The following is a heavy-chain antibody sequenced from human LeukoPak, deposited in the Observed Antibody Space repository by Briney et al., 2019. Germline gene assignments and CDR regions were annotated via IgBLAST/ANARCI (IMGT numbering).Heavy chain of an antibody. J-gene: IGHJ4*02. Sequence: PGGSLRLSCAASGFTFSSYWMHWVRQAPGKGLVWVSRINSDGSSTNYADSVKGRFTISRDNAKNTLYLQMNSLRAEDTAVYYCTRDGSGSYHFDYWGQGTLVTVSS. D-gene: IGHD1-26*01. CDR1: GFTFSSYW. CDR3: TRDGSGSYHFDY. V-gene: IGHV3-74*01. CDR2: INSDGSST.